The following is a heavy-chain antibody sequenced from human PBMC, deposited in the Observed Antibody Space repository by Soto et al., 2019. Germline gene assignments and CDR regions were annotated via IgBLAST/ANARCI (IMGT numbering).Heavy chain of an antibody. V-gene: IGHV3-23*01. CDR3: ATRRNSWYCLDK. D-gene: IGHD6-13*01. CDR2: FSATGGTT. CDR1: GFTFSNYG. J-gene: IGHJ4*02. Sequence: EVQLLESGGGLVQPGGSLRLSCAASGFTFSNYGMTWVRQAPGKGLEWVSTFSATGGTTYYSDSVKGRFTISRDNSKSTLYLEMNSLRVEDTAVYYCATRRNSWYCLDKWGQGTLVTVSS.